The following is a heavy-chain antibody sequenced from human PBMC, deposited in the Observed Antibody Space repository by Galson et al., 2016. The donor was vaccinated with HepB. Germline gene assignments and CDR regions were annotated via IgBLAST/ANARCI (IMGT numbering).Heavy chain of an antibody. CDR1: GFTFSSYD. CDR3: ATFSHYGSGLDK. Sequence: SLRLSCAASGFTFSSYDMLWVRQAAGRGLEWVSLIGIAGDTYYPGSVKGRFTISREDAKNSLYLQMDSLRAGDTAIYYCATFSHYGSGLDKWGQGTLVTVS. V-gene: IGHV3-13*01. D-gene: IGHD3-10*01. CDR2: IGIAGDT. J-gene: IGHJ4*02.